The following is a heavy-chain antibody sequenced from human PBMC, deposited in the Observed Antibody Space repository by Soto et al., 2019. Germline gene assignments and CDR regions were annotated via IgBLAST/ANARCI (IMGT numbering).Heavy chain of an antibody. J-gene: IGHJ6*04. CDR3: ARGVRYSGYDFIIALDYYYYYGMDV. Sequence: GGSLRLSCAASGFTFSSYAMHWVRQAPGKGLEWVAVISYDGSNKYYADSVKGRFTISRDNSKNTLYLQMNSLRAEDTAVYYCARGVRYSGYDFIIALDYYYYYGMDVWGKGATVTVST. V-gene: IGHV3-30-3*01. CDR2: ISYDGSNK. CDR1: GFTFSSYA. D-gene: IGHD5-12*01.